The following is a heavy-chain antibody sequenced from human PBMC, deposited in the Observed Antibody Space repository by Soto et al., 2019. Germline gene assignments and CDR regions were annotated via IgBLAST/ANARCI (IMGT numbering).Heavy chain of an antibody. CDR1: GGTFSSYA. Sequence: ASVKVSCKASGGTFSSYAISWVRQAPGQGLEWMGGIIPIFGTANYAQKFQGRVTITADESTSTAYMELSSLRSEDTAVYYCARESVEMATMGYFDYWGQGTLVTVSS. D-gene: IGHD5-12*01. J-gene: IGHJ4*02. V-gene: IGHV1-69*13. CDR3: ARESVEMATMGYFDY. CDR2: IIPIFGTA.